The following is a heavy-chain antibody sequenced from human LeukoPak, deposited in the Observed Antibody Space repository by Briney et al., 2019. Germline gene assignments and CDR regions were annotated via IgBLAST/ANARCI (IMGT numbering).Heavy chain of an antibody. D-gene: IGHD3-22*01. CDR2: IIPIFGTA. Sequence: ASVKVSCKASGGTFSSYAISWVRQAPGQGLEWMGRIIPIFGTANYAQKFQGRVTITTDESTSTAYMELSSLRSEDTAVYYCATGSGYSTQVDYWGQGTLVTVSS. J-gene: IGHJ4*02. V-gene: IGHV1-69*05. CDR3: ATGSGYSTQVDY. CDR1: GGTFSSYA.